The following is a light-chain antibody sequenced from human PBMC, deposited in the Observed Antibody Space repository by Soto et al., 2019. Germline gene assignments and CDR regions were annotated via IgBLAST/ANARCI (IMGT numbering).Light chain of an antibody. CDR1: QTLSNSF. V-gene: IGKV3-20*01. CDR3: QQYGTSEII. Sequence: IGVTQSPGTLSLSPGERATLSCRASQTLSNSFIAWYQQKPGQAPRLLIYDTSSRATGVPDRYSASGSGTDFTLTISRLEPEDFAVFFCQQYGTSEIIFGQGTRLAIK. J-gene: IGKJ5*01. CDR2: DTS.